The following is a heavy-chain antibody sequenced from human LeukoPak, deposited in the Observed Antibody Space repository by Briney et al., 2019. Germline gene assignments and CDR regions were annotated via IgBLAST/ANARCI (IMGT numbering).Heavy chain of an antibody. Sequence: PGGSLRLSCAASGFSISNSAMSWVRQAPGKGLEWVASITLSGGSTFYADSVKGRFTISRDNSKNTLYLQMNSLSAEDTAVYYCAKRGNPAVGHHYLDVWGKGTTVSVSS. CDR3: AKRGNPAVGHHYLDV. CDR2: ITLSGGST. D-gene: IGHD2-2*01. J-gene: IGHJ6*03. V-gene: IGHV3-23*01. CDR1: GFSISNSA.